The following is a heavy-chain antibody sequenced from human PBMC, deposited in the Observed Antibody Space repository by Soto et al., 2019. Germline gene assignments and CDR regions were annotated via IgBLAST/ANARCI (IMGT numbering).Heavy chain of an antibody. Sequence: GESLKISCKGSGYSFTSYWIGWVRQMPGKGLEWMGIIYPGDSDTRYSPSFQGQVTISADKSISTAYLQWSSLKASDTAMYYCARHGAVADPYYYYYGMDVWGQGTTVTVSS. V-gene: IGHV5-51*01. J-gene: IGHJ6*02. CDR2: IYPGDSDT. CDR3: ARHGAVADPYYYYYGMDV. CDR1: GYSFTSYW. D-gene: IGHD6-19*01.